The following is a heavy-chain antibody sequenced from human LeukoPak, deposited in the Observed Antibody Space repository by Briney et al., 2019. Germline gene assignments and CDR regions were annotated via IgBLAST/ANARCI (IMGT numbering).Heavy chain of an antibody. CDR1: GGPISSYY. Sequence: PSETLSLTCTVSGGPISSYYWSWIRQPPGKGLEWIGYIYYSGSTNYNPSLKSRVTISVDTAKNQFSLKLSSVTAADTAVCYCANVDTVFLVYWGQGTLVTVSS. CDR2: IYYSGST. CDR3: ANVDTVFLVY. D-gene: IGHD5-18*01. V-gene: IGHV4-59*08. J-gene: IGHJ4*02.